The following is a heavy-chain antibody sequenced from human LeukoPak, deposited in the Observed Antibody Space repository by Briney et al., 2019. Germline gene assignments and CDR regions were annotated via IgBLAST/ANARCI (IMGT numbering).Heavy chain of an antibody. D-gene: IGHD2-21*02. V-gene: IGHV4-39*02. Sequence: SETLSLTCTVSGGSISRRTYYWASIRQPPGKGLEWIGSVYSSGSTYYNSSLKSRVTISVDTSNNHFSLKLSSMTAADAAVYYCARPGLYCGSDCYSIPAVWGQGTTVTVSS. CDR1: GGSISRRTYY. J-gene: IGHJ6*02. CDR2: VYSSGST. CDR3: ARPGLYCGSDCYSIPAV.